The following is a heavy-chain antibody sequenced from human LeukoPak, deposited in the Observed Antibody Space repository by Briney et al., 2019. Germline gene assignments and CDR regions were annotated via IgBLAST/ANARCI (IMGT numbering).Heavy chain of an antibody. J-gene: IGHJ4*02. D-gene: IGHD3-10*01. CDR3: ARYGSGSYYNSFDY. V-gene: IGHV4-59*01. Sequence: SETLSLTCTVSGGSISSYYWGWIRLPPGKGLEWIGYIYYSGSTNYNPSLKSRVTISVDTSKNQFSLKLSSVTAADTAVYYCARYGSGSYYNSFDYWGQGTLVTVSS. CDR1: GGSISSYY. CDR2: IYYSGST.